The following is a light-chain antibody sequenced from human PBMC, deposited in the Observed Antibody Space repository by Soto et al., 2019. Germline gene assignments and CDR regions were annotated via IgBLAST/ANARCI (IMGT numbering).Light chain of an antibody. CDR1: ESVSTN. J-gene: IGKJ1*01. CDR3: QQFDGSLWT. V-gene: IGKV3D-15*01. CDR2: GAS. Sequence: EIEMTQSPATLSLAPGERVTLSCRASESVSTNLAWYQQKAGQAPRLLIYGASTRATGIPDRFSGSGSGTDFTLTISRLEPEDFAVYCCQQFDGSLWTFGPGTKVDIK.